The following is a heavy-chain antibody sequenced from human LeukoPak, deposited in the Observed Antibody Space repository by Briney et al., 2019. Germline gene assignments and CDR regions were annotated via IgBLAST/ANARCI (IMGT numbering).Heavy chain of an antibody. CDR2: FHPEDGET. CDR1: GYTLTELS. CDR3: ARQALGGGWFDP. Sequence: GASVKVSCKVSGYTLTELSMHWVRQAPGKGLEWMGGFHPEDGETIYAQKFQGRVTMTRNTSISTAYMELSSLRSEDTAVYYCARQALGGGWFDPWGQGTLVTVSS. J-gene: IGHJ5*02. D-gene: IGHD3-16*01. V-gene: IGHV1-24*01.